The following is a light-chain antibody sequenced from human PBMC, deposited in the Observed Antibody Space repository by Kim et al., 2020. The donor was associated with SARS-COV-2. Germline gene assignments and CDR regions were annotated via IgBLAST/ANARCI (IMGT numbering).Light chain of an antibody. Sequence: LSASVGDSVTITCRASQTISTYLNWYQQKPGNTPKLLIYATSNIQNGVPSRLSGSGSGTDFTLTISSLQPEDFAIYYSQQTYGTPTFGQGTKLEI. CDR2: ATS. CDR1: QTISTY. V-gene: IGKV1-39*01. J-gene: IGKJ2*01. CDR3: QQTYGTPT.